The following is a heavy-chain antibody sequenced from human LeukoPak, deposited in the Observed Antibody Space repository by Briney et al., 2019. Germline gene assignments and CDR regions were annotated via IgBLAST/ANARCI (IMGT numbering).Heavy chain of an antibody. CDR2: IYYSGST. CDR1: GGSISSYY. CDR3: ARDNIDSYGPYFDY. V-gene: IGHV4-59*01. J-gene: IGHJ4*02. Sequence: SETLSLTCTVSGGSISSYYWSWIRQPPGKGLEWIGYIYYSGSTNYNPSLKSRVTISVDTSKNQFSLKLSSVTAADTAVYYCARDNIDSYGPYFDYWSQGTLVTVSS. D-gene: IGHD5-18*01.